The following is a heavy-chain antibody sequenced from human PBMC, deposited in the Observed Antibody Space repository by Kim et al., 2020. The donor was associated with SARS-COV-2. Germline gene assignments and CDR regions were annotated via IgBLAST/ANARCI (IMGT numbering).Heavy chain of an antibody. V-gene: IGHV3-33*01. CDR3: ARGTSAMGDAFDI. Sequence: YAEPVERRCAISRDNSKQPLYLQINSLRAEDTAVYYCARGTSAMGDAFDIWGQGTMVTVSS. D-gene: IGHD3-10*01. J-gene: IGHJ3*02.